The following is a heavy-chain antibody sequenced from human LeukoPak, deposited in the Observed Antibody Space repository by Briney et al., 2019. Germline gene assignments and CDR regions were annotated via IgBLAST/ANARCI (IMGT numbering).Heavy chain of an antibody. J-gene: IGHJ4*02. V-gene: IGHV3-30*04. D-gene: IGHD2-8*01. Sequence: GGSLRVSCAASGFTFSNYPMHWVRQAPGKGLEWVALISYDGSNKYYGDSVEGRFTISRDNSKNTLDLQMNSLRAEDTAVYYCARDSGVYYPDLVFDYWGQGTLVTVSS. CDR2: ISYDGSNK. CDR3: ARDSGVYYPDLVFDY. CDR1: GFTFSNYP.